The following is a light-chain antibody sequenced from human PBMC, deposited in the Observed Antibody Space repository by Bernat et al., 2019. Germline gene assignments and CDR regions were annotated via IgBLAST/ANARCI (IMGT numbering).Light chain of an antibody. V-gene: IGKV3-20*01. CDR2: GAS. Sequence: EIVFTQSPGTLSLSPGERATLSCRASQSVSSSYLAWYQQKPGQAPRLLISGASSRATGIPDRFSGSGSGTDFTLTISRLEPEDFAVYYCQVFTTPTLEVYTFGQGTELEIK. J-gene: IGKJ2*01. CDR1: QSVSSSY. CDR3: QVFTTPTLEVYT.